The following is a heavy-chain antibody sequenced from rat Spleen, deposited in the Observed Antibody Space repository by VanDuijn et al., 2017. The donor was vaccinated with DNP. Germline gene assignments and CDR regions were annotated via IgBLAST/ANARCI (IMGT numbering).Heavy chain of an antibody. Sequence: EVHLVESGGGLVQPGRSMKLSCAASGFTFSSFPMAWVRQAPTGGLEWVATISASGVSTYYSDSVKGRFTISRDNAKSTLYLEMNSLRSDDTATYYCVRDSSSAYWGQGVMVTVSS. V-gene: IGHV5-46*01. CDR2: ISASGVST. J-gene: IGHJ2*01. D-gene: IGHD1-2*01. CDR1: GFTFSSFP. CDR3: VRDSSSAY.